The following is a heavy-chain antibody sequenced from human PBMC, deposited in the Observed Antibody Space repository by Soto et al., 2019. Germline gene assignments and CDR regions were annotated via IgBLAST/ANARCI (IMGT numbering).Heavy chain of an antibody. J-gene: IGHJ5*02. CDR3: AREVEQQLGWFDP. D-gene: IGHD6-13*01. V-gene: IGHV4-61*01. Sequence: SETQSLTSPFSGVSVSSGSYYWSWIRQPPGKGLEWIGYIYYSGSTNYNPSLKSRVTISVDTSKNQFSLKLSSVTAADTAVYYCAREVEQQLGWFDPWGQGTLVTVSS. CDR2: IYYSGST. CDR1: GVSVSSGSYY.